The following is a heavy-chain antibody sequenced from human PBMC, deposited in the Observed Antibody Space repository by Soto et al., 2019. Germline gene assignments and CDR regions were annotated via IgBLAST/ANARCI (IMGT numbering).Heavy chain of an antibody. V-gene: IGHV3-23*01. CDR1: GFIFSSYA. Sequence: GGSLRLSCAASGFIFSSYAMSWVRQAPGKGLEWVSAISGSGTAAYYADSVKGRFTFSRDNSKKTMYLQMNSLRAEDTAVYYCAKTTDGWFSAFEIWGQGTMVTVSS. J-gene: IGHJ3*02. D-gene: IGHD6-19*01. CDR2: ISGSGTAA. CDR3: AKTTDGWFSAFEI.